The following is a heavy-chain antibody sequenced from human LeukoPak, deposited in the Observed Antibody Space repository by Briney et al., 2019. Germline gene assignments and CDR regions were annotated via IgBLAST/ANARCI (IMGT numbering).Heavy chain of an antibody. J-gene: IGHJ4*02. D-gene: IGHD6-13*01. CDR2: IYYSGST. CDR1: GGSISSYY. CDR3: ARMTSSSWYYFDY. V-gene: IGHV4-59*01. Sequence: SETLSLTCTVSGGSISSYYWSWIRQPPGEGLEWIGYIYYSGSTNYNPSLKSRVTISVDTSKNQFSLKLSSVTAADTAVYYCARMTSSSWYYFDYWGQGTLVTVSS.